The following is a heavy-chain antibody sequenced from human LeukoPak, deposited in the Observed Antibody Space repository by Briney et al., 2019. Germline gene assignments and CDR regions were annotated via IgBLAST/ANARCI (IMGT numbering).Heavy chain of an antibody. CDR1: GFTLDDYA. V-gene: IGHV3-9*01. Sequence: AGGSLRLSCAASGFTLDDYAMHWVRQAPGKCLERVSGVSWNSGTIDYADSVKGRFTISRDNAKNSLYLQMNRLRAEDTALYYCAKDVAYNRGAFDVWGQGTVVTVSS. J-gene: IGHJ3*01. CDR3: AKDVAYNRGAFDV. D-gene: IGHD1-14*01. CDR2: VSWNSGTI.